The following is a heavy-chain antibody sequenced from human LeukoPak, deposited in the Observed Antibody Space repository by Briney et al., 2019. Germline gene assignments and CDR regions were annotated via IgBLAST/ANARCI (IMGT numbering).Heavy chain of an antibody. CDR2: ISGSGGST. J-gene: IGHJ5*02. CDR1: GFTFSSYA. Sequence: EPGGSLRLSCAASGFTFSSYAMSWVRQAPGKGLEWVSAISGSGGSTYYADSVKGRFTISRDNSKNTLYLQMNSLRAEDTAVYYCAGYRSARGWFDPWGQGTLVTVSS. CDR3: AGYRSARGWFDP. V-gene: IGHV3-23*01. D-gene: IGHD5-24*01.